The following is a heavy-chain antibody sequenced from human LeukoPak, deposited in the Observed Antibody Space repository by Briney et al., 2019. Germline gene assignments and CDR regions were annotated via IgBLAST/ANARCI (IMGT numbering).Heavy chain of an antibody. V-gene: IGHV4-34*01. Sequence: SEALSLTCAVYGGSFSGYYWSWIRQPPGKGREWIGEINHSGTTNQNPSLKSRVTISVDTSKNQFSLKLSSVTAADTAVYYCARSITSSWYGDFQHWGQGTLVTVSS. J-gene: IGHJ1*01. CDR3: ARSITSSWYGDFQH. CDR1: GGSFSGYY. D-gene: IGHD6-13*01. CDR2: INHSGTT.